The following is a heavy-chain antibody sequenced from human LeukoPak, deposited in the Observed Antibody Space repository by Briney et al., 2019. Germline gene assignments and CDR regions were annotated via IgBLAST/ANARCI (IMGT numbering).Heavy chain of an antibody. D-gene: IGHD6-19*01. Sequence: SHTLSLTCAISGDSVSSNSAAWNWIRQSPSRGLEWLGRTYYRSKWYNDYAVSVKSRITINPDTSKNQFSLQLNSVTPEDMAVYYCARSGVARMGFDYRGQGTLVTVSS. J-gene: IGHJ4*02. V-gene: IGHV6-1*01. CDR3: ARSGVARMGFDY. CDR2: TYYRSKWYN. CDR1: GDSVSSNSAA.